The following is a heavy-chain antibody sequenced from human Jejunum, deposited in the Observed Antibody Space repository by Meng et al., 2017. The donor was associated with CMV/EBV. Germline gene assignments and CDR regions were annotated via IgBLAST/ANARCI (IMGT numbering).Heavy chain of an antibody. J-gene: IGHJ6*02. CDR2: IRQDGSEQ. D-gene: IGHD3-22*01. V-gene: IGHV3-7*01. CDR3: TRANRDSKYYAVDV. CDR1: EFTVNTYW. Sequence: EFTVNTYWMGWVRQAPGKGLEWVANIRQDGSEQYYVDSVKGRFTISRDNARNSLYLQMNSLRAEDTALYYCTRANRDSKYYAVDVWGQGTKVTVSS.